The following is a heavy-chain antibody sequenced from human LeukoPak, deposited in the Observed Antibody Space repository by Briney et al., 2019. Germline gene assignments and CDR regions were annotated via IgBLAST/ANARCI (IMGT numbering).Heavy chain of an antibody. V-gene: IGHV4-34*01. CDR3: ARGADYIWGSYRYKPAARPFDY. J-gene: IGHJ4*02. CDR2: TNHSGST. CDR1: GGSFSGYY. Sequence: PSETLSLTCAVYGGSFSGYYWSWIRQPPGKGLEWIGETNHSGSTNYNPSLKSRVTISVDTSKNQFSLKLSSVTAADTAVYYCARGADYIWGSYRYKPAARPFDYWGQGTLVTVSS. D-gene: IGHD3-16*02.